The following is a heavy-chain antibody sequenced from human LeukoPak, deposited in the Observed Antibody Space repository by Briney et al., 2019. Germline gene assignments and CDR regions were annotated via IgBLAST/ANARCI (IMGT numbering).Heavy chain of an antibody. CDR2: ISWNSGSI. D-gene: IGHD6-13*01. CDR1: GFTFDDYA. CDR3: ARTRGYSSSWYPAAEYYFDY. Sequence: GGSLRLSCAASGFTFDDYAMHWVRHAPGKGLEWVSGISWNSGSIGYADSVKGRFTISRDNAKNSLYLQMNSLRAEDTALYYCARTRGYSSSWYPAAEYYFDYWGQGTLVTVSS. V-gene: IGHV3-9*01. J-gene: IGHJ4*02.